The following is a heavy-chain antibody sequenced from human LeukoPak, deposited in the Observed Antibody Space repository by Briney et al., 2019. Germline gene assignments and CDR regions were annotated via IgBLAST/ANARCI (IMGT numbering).Heavy chain of an antibody. V-gene: IGHV4-34*01. CDR2: INHSGST. Sequence: SETLSLTCAVYGGSFSGYYWSWIRQPPGKGLEWIGEINHSGSTNYNPSLKSRVTLSVDMSKNQFSLTVTAADTAVYYCARRSSGWSPNIDYWGQGTLVTVSS. CDR1: GGSFSGYY. CDR3: ARRSSGWSPNIDY. D-gene: IGHD6-19*01. J-gene: IGHJ4*02.